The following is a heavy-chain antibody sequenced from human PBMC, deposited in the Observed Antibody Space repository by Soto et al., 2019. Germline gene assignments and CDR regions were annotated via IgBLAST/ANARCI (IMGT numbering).Heavy chain of an antibody. V-gene: IGHV5-51*01. J-gene: IGHJ6*02. CDR2: IYPGDSDT. CDR3: ARHRADYYYYYGMDV. Sequence: GESLNSSCKGSGYSFTSYCIGWVRQMPGKGLEWMGIIYPGDSDTRYSPSFQGQVTISADKSISTAYLQWSSLKASDTAMYYCARHRADYYYYYGMDVWGQGTTVT. CDR1: GYSFTSYC.